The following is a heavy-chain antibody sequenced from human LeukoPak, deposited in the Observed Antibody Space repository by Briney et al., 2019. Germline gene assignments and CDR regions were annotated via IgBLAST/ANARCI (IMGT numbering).Heavy chain of an antibody. J-gene: IGHJ3*02. CDR2: ISGSDGST. CDR1: GFTFSSYA. Sequence: GGSLRLSCAASGFTFSSYAMNWVRQAPGKGLEWVSAISGSDGSTYYADSVKGRFTISRDNSKNTLYLQMNSLRAEDTAVYYCAKIRHPAYDIWGQGTMVTVSS. CDR3: AKIRHPAYDI. V-gene: IGHV3-23*01. D-gene: IGHD3-3*02.